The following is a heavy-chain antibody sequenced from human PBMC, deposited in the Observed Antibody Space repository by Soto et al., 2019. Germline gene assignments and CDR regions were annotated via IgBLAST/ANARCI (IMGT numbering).Heavy chain of an antibody. CDR1: GGSISSGGYY. Sequence: SETLSLTCTVSGGSISSGGYYWSWIRQHPGKGLEWIGYIYYSGSTYYNPSLKSRVTISVDTSKNQFSLKLSSVTAADTAVYYCARVSTMVRGVIISTHYFDYWGQGTLVTVSS. CDR2: IYYSGST. V-gene: IGHV4-31*03. D-gene: IGHD3-10*01. CDR3: ARVSTMVRGVIISTHYFDY. J-gene: IGHJ4*02.